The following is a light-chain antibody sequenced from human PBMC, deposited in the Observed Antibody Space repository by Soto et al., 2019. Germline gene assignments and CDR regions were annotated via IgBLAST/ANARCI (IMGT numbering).Light chain of an antibody. CDR2: AAS. CDR3: HQRQYWPPIT. Sequence: DIQMTQSPSSLSESAGDRVTITCRASQGISPYLNCDQQKPGKAPKLLIYAASSLQSGVPSRFSGSGSETDFTLTISSLEPEDFAVYYCHQRQYWPPITFGQGTRLEIK. J-gene: IGKJ5*01. CDR1: QGISPY. V-gene: IGKV1-39*01.